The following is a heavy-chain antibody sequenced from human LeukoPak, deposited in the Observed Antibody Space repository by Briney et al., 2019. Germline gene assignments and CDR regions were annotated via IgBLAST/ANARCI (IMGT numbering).Heavy chain of an antibody. Sequence: SETLSLTCAVYGGSFSGYYWSWLRQPPGKGLEWIGEINHSGSTNYNPSLKSRVTISVDTSKNQFSLKLSSVTAADTAVYYCARRGSTVALVYWGQGTLVTVSS. D-gene: IGHD3-16*01. V-gene: IGHV4-34*01. CDR2: INHSGST. CDR1: GGSFSGYY. CDR3: ARRGSTVALVY. J-gene: IGHJ4*02.